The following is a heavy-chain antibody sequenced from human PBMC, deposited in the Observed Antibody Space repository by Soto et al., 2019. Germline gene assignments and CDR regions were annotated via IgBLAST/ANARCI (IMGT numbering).Heavy chain of an antibody. Sequence: EVQLVESGGGLVKPGGSLRLSCAASGFTFSSYSMNWVRQAPGKGREWVSSISSSSSYIYYADSVKGRFTISRDNAKNLLVLQKNSLRDEDTAVYYWARETGLNYGGFCYWGQGTLVPVPS. CDR2: ISSSSSYI. V-gene: IGHV3-21*01. CDR1: GFTFSSYS. J-gene: IGHJ4*02. D-gene: IGHD3-10*01. CDR3: ARETGLNYGGFCY.